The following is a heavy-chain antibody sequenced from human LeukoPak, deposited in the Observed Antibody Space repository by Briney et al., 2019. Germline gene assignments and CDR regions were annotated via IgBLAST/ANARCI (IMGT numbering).Heavy chain of an antibody. CDR3: ARDAAYCSGGSCYFGY. V-gene: IGHV3-7*01. J-gene: IGHJ4*02. CDR2: IKEDGSEK. CDR1: GFTFSSYW. D-gene: IGHD2-15*01. Sequence: GGSLRLSCAGSGFTFSSYWMTWVRQAPGQGLEWVANIKEDGSEKYYVDSVKGRFTVSRDNAKNSLYLQMNSLRAEDTAVYYCARDAAYCSGGSCYFGYWGQGTLVTVSS.